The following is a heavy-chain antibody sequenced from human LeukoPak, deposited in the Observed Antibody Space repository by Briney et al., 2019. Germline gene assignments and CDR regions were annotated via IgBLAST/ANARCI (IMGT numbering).Heavy chain of an antibody. CDR2: INWNGGST. CDR3: ARSTRITMDPGGDY. J-gene: IGHJ4*02. CDR1: GFTFDDYG. V-gene: IGHV3-20*04. D-gene: IGHD3-10*01. Sequence: GGSLRLSCAASGFTFDDYGMSWVRQAPGKGLEWVSGINWNGGSTGYADSVKGRFTISRDNAKNSLYLQMNSLRAEDTALYYCARSTRITMDPGGDYWGQGTLVTVSS.